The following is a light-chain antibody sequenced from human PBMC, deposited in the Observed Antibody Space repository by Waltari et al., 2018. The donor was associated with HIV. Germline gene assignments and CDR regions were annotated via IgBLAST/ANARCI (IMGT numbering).Light chain of an antibody. V-gene: IGLV6-57*04. CDR1: SGNLASTY. Sequence: NFKLTQPLSVSESPGTTVTISCTRSSGNLASTYVQWYQQRPGSAPTTVIYEDNQRPSGVPDRFSGSIDSSSNSASLTISGLKTEDEADYYCQSYDSNDPWVFGGGTKLTVL. CDR2: EDN. CDR3: QSYDSNDPWV. J-gene: IGLJ3*02.